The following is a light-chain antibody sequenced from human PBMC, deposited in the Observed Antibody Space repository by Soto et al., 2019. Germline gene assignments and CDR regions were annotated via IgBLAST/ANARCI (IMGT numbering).Light chain of an antibody. J-gene: IGKJ5*01. Sequence: EIVLTQSPGVLSLSPGERATLSCRASESVNIMYLGWYQQKPGQAPRLLIFHTSLRPTGIADRFSGSGSGTVLTLTISRLEPEEFSVYYCQHFGGSLPVTFGQGTGLEIK. CDR2: HTS. CDR3: QHFGGSLPVT. V-gene: IGKV3-20*01. CDR1: ESVNIMY.